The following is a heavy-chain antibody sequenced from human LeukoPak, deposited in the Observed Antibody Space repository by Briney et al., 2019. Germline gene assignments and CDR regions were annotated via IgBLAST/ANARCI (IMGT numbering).Heavy chain of an antibody. V-gene: IGHV3-30*04. CDR2: ISYDGSNK. D-gene: IGHD2-2*01. CDR3: ARLIVVPAAPTDY. J-gene: IGHJ4*02. CDR1: GFTFSSYA. Sequence: PGRSLRLSCAASGFTFSSYAMRWVRQAPGKGLEWVAVISYDGSNKYYADSVKGRFTISRDNSKNTLYLQMNSLRAEDTAVYYCARLIVVPAAPTDYWGQGTLVTVSS.